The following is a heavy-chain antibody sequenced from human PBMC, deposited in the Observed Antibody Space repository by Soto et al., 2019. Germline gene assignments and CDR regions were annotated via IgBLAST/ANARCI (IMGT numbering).Heavy chain of an antibody. D-gene: IGHD3-9*01. V-gene: IGHV4-39*01. J-gene: IGHJ3*02. CDR2: FYYSGST. Sequence: QLQLQESGPGLVKPSETLSLTCTVSGGSIRSSSYYWGWIRQPPGKGLEWIGSFYYSGSTSYNPSLQSRVTISVDTSKSQFSLKLSSVTAADTAVYYCARTYGILRYFDAFDIWGQGTMVTVSS. CDR1: GGSIRSSSYY. CDR3: ARTYGILRYFDAFDI.